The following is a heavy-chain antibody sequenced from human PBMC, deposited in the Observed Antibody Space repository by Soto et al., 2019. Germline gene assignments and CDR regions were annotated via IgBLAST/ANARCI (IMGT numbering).Heavy chain of an antibody. CDR1: GFSLSTSGVG. CDR2: IYWDDDK. J-gene: IGHJ4*02. V-gene: IGHV2-5*02. D-gene: IGHD3-16*01. Sequence: QITLKESGPTLVKPTQTLTLTCTFSGFSLSTSGVGVGWIRKPPGKALEWLALIYWDDDKRYSPSLKSRLTITKDTSKNQVVLTMTNMDPVDTVTYYCAHRQGGHYFDYWGQGTLVTVSS. CDR3: AHRQGGHYFDY.